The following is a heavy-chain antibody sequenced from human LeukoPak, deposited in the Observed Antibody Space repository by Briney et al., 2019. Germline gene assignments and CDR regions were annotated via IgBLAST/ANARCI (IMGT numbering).Heavy chain of an antibody. V-gene: IGHV4-61*01. CDR1: GGSVSSGSYY. D-gene: IGHD4-23*01. J-gene: IGHJ3*02. CDR2: IYYSGST. CDR3: ARGGTAVIAPYAFDI. Sequence: SETLSLTCTVSGGSVSSGSYYWSWIRQPPGKGLEWIGYIYYSGSTNYNPSLKSRVTMSVDTSKNQFSLKLSSVTAADTAVYYCARGGTAVIAPYAFDIWGQGTMVTVSS.